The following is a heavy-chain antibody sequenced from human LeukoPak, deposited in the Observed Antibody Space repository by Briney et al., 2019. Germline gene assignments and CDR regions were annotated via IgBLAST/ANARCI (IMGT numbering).Heavy chain of an antibody. Sequence: GGSLRLSCAVSGFTFSSYAMSWVRQDPGKGLAWVCAVSGSGGSTYYADSVKGRFTISRDNSKNTLYLQMNSLRAEDTAVYYCAKGLIGYSYGRPLGMDVWGQGTTVTVSS. D-gene: IGHD5-18*01. CDR2: VSGSGGST. J-gene: IGHJ6*02. CDR3: AKGLIGYSYGRPLGMDV. V-gene: IGHV3-23*01. CDR1: GFTFSSYA.